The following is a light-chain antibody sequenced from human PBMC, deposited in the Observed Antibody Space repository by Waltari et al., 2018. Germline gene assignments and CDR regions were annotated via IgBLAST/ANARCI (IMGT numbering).Light chain of an antibody. V-gene: IGKV3-15*01. CDR3: QQYNNWLWT. CDR1: QSVSSN. CDR2: GAS. Sequence: TLSVSPGERATLSCRASQSVSSNLAWYQQKPGQAPRLLIYGASTRATGIPARFSGSGSGTEFTLTISSLQSEDFAVYYCQQYNNWLWTFGQGTKVEIK. J-gene: IGKJ1*01.